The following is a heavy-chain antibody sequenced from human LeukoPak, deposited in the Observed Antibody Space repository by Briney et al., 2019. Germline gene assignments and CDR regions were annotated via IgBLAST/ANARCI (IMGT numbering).Heavy chain of an antibody. D-gene: IGHD3-9*01. CDR1: GGSFSGYY. CDR3: ARVYGMPYYYYMDV. CDR2: INHSGST. V-gene: IGHV4-34*01. Sequence: SETLSLTCAVYGGSFSGYYWSWIRQPPGKGLEWIGEINHSGSTNYNPSLKSRVTISVDTSKNQFSLKLSSVTAADTAVYYCARVYGMPYYYYMDVWGKGTTVTVSS. J-gene: IGHJ6*03.